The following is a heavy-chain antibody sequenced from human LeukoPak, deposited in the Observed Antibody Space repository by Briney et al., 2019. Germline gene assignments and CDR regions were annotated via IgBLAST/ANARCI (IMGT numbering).Heavy chain of an antibody. V-gene: IGHV4-4*02. J-gene: IGHJ4*02. CDR2: IYHSGST. D-gene: IGHD3-16*02. Sequence: SETLSLTCAVSGGSISSSNWWSWVRPPPGKGLEWIGEIYHSGSTNYNPSLKSRVTISVDTSKNQFSLKLSSVTAADTAVYYCARDLAVRGFDYWGQGTLVTVSS. CDR1: GGSISSSNW. CDR3: ARDLAVRGFDY.